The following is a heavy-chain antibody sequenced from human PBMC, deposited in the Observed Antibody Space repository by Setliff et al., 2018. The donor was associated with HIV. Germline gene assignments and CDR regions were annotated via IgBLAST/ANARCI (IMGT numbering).Heavy chain of an antibody. CDR1: GFTLSEVS. Sequence: ASVKVSCKVSGFTLSEVSIHWVRQAPGKGLEWMGWINPNSGATNYAQKFKGWVTMTRDTTITTVYMELTRLRSDDTAMFYCAVMGYCGGNSCYRTEGFDYWGQGTLVTVSS. CDR3: AVMGYCGGNSCYRTEGFDY. D-gene: IGHD2-2*01. J-gene: IGHJ4*02. V-gene: IGHV1-2*04. CDR2: INPNSGAT.